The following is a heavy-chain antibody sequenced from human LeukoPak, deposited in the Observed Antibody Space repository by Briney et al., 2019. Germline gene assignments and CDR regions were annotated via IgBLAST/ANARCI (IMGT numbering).Heavy chain of an antibody. J-gene: IGHJ4*02. CDR2: ISGSGGST. V-gene: IGHV3-23*01. CDR3: AKDLYNYYDSSGSLAY. D-gene: IGHD3-22*01. CDR1: GSTFSSYA. Sequence: AGGSLRLSCAASGSTFSSYAMSWVRQAPGKGLEWVSAISGSGGSTYYADSVKGRFTISRDNSKNTLYLQMNSLRAEDTAVYYCAKDLYNYYDSSGSLAYWGQGTLVTVSS.